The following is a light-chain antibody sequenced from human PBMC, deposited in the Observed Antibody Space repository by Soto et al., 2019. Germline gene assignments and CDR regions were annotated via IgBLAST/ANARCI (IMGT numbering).Light chain of an antibody. CDR3: SSYTSSSTLV. CDR2: EVS. V-gene: IGLV2-14*01. CDR1: SSDVGGYNY. J-gene: IGLJ2*01. Sequence: QPASVSGSPGQSITISCTGTSSDVGGYNYVSWYQQHPGKAPKLMIYEVSNRPSGVSNRFSGSKSGNTASLTISGLQAEDEADYYCSSYTSSSTLVFGAGTKLTVL.